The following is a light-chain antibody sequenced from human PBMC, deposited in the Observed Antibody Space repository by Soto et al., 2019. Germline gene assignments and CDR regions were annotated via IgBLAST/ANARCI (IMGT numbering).Light chain of an antibody. Sequence: DIQMTQSPSSLSASVGDRVTITCRASQSISTCLHWYQQKPGKXPNLLXXXXXXXQXGVPSRFTGSGXXTDFTLTISSXQPEDFATYFCQHGYSTPLTFGGGTKVDI. CDR3: QHGYSTPLT. CDR2: XXX. CDR1: QSISTC. J-gene: IGKJ4*01. V-gene: IGKV1-39*01.